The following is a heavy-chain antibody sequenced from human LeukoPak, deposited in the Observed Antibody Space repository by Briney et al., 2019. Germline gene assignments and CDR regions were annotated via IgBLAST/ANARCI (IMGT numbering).Heavy chain of an antibody. CDR1: GGSISSHY. J-gene: IGHJ6*03. V-gene: IGHV4-59*11. CDR3: ARERTEYYYYYYMDV. Sequence: TSETLSLICTVSGGSISSHYWSWIRQPPGKGLEWIGYIYYSGSTNYNPSLKSRVTISVDTSKNQFSLKLSSVTAADTAVYYCARERTEYYYYYYMDVWGKGTTVTVSS. CDR2: IYYSGST.